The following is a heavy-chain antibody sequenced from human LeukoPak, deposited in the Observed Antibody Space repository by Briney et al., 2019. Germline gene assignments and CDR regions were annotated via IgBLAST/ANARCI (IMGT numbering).Heavy chain of an antibody. CDR2: ISPSGSST. J-gene: IGHJ3*02. Sequence: ASLKDSCKASGYTFTSYYMHWVRQTPGQGLEWLGIISPSGSSTSYAQKFQGRVTMTRDMSTSTAYMELSSLRSEDTAVYYCARAIGGSLRFSGDAFDIWGQGTMVTVSS. CDR1: GYTFTSYY. V-gene: IGHV1-46*01. CDR3: ARAIGGSLRFSGDAFDI. D-gene: IGHD4-23*01.